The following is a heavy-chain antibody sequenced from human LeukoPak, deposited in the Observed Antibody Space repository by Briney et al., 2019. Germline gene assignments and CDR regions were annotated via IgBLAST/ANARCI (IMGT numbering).Heavy chain of an antibody. D-gene: IGHD4-23*01. CDR1: GFTFSSYW. V-gene: IGHV3-74*01. Sequence: PGGSLRLSCAASGFTFSSYWMHWVRQAPGKGLVRVSHINSDGSITNYADSVKGRFTISRDNAKNTLYLQMNSLKAEDTAVYYCVRDRWTSDYWGQGTLVTVSS. CDR3: VRDRWTSDY. J-gene: IGHJ4*02. CDR2: INSDGSIT.